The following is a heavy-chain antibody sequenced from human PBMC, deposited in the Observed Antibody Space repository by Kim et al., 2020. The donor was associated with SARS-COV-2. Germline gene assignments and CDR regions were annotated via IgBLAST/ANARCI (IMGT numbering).Heavy chain of an antibody. V-gene: IGHV4-39*07. CDR3: GGDRRMGRHGAVAGPDRPFHWFDP. Sequence: SETLSLTCTVSGGSISSSSYYWGWIRQPPGKGLEWIGSIYYSGSTYYNPSLKSRVTISVDTSKNQFSLKLSSGTAADTAVYYCGGDRRMGRHGAVAGPDRPFHWFDPWGQGTLVTVSS. CDR2: IYYSGST. CDR1: GGSISSSSYY. J-gene: IGHJ5*02. D-gene: IGHD6-19*01.